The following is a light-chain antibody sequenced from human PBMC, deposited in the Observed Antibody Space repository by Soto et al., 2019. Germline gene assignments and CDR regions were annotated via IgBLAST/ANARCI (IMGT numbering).Light chain of an antibody. CDR1: QGVSSS. CDR3: QQYNNWPPT. Sequence: ETVMTQFPATLSVSPGESVTLSCRASQGVSSSLAWYQQKPGQAPRLFIYGASSRATGIPARFSGSGSGTEFTLTISSLQSEDFAVYYCQQYNNWPPTFGQGTKVDIK. J-gene: IGKJ1*01. CDR2: GAS. V-gene: IGKV3-15*01.